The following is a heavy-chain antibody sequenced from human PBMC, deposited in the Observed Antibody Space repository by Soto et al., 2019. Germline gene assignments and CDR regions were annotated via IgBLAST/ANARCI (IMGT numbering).Heavy chain of an antibody. CDR1: GGSISGYY. J-gene: IGHJ4*02. D-gene: IGHD6-13*01. CDR2: IYYTGST. Sequence: PSETLSLTCTVSGGSISGYYWSWIRQPPGKGLEWIGFIYYTGSTYYNPLLKSRVSMSVDTSRNQFSLRLTSVTAADTATYYCATGSMAANGVDYWGPGTLVTVS. V-gene: IGHV4-59*01. CDR3: ATGSMAANGVDY.